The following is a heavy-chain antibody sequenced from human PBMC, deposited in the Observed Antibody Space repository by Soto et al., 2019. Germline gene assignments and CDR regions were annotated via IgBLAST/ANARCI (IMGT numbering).Heavy chain of an antibody. D-gene: IGHD3-10*01. CDR2: IISSGDST. Sequence: EVQLLESGGGLLQPGGSLRLSCAASGFTFSSYDMSWVRQAPGKGLEWVSAIISSGDSTYYTDSVKGRFTISRDNSKNTLYLQRNSRRAEDTAEYYWAKRYNYGHSGLWDYWGQGTLVTVSS. V-gene: IGHV3-23*01. CDR3: AKRYNYGHSGLWDY. J-gene: IGHJ4*02. CDR1: GFTFSSYD.